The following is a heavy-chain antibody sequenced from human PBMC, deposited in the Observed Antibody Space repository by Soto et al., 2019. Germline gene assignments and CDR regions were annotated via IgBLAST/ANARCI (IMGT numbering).Heavy chain of an antibody. J-gene: IGHJ4*02. CDR1: GLTFGDYA. V-gene: IGHV3-49*03. CDR2: IRSKAYGGTT. CDR3: TRDSDSSGYPLF. D-gene: IGHD3-22*01. Sequence: PGGSMRLSCTASGLTFGDYAMSWFRQAPGKGLEWVGFIRSKAYGGTTEYAASVKGRFTISRDDSKSIAYLQMNSLKTEDTAVYYCTRDSDSSGYPLFWGQGTLVTGS.